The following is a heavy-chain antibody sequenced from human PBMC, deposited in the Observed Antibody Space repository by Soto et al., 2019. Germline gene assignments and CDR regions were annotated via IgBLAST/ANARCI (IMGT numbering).Heavy chain of an antibody. CDR3: ARREGLATISYYFDF. CDR1: DDSINSDKYY. V-gene: IGHV4-39*01. D-gene: IGHD3-9*01. CDR2: IYYRGNA. Sequence: QLQLQESGPGLVKPSETLSLTCSVSDDSINSDKYYWGWIRQPPGKGLEWIGSIYYRGNAYYNPSLQTRVTISLDKSTSQFSLKLNSVTAADSAVYFCARREGLATISYYFDFWGPGALVTVSS. J-gene: IGHJ4*02.